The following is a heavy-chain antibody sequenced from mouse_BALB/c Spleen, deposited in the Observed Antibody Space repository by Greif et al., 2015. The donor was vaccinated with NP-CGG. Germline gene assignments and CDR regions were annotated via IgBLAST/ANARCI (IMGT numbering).Heavy chain of an antibody. V-gene: IGHV1-7*01. J-gene: IGHJ3*01. CDR1: GYTFTSYW. D-gene: IGHD4-1*01. CDR3: ASRNWESAY. CDR2: INPSTGYT. Sequence: VQLQQSGAELAKPGASVKMACKASGYTFTSYWMHWVKQRPGQGLEWIGYINPSTGYTEYNQKFKDKATLTADKSSSTAYMQLSSRTSEDSAVYYGASRNWESAYWGQGTLVTVSA.